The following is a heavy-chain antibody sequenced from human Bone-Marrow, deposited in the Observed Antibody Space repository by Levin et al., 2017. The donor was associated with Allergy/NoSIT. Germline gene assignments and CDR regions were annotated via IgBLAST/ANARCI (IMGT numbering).Heavy chain of an antibody. CDR1: GGSVRSDNYY. D-gene: IGHD4-17*01. CDR3: ARDHGDSSDAFAI. CDR2: ISYSGAT. Sequence: SETLSLTCSVSGGSVRSDNYYWSWIRQPPGKRLEWIGYISYSGATTYSPSLESRVTISLGASENHFSLRLSSLTAADTAVYYCARDHGDSSDAFAIWGQGTMVTVSS. J-gene: IGHJ3*02. V-gene: IGHV4-61*03.